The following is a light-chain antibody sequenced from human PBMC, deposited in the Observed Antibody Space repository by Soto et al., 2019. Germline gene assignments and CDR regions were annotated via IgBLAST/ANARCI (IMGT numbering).Light chain of an antibody. CDR1: RSTIGNNY. CDR3: GTWDSNLDNGVV. CDR2: DNY. J-gene: IGLJ2*01. Sequence: QSVLTQPPSVSAAPGQRVTIFCSGSRSTIGNNYVSWYQQLPGTAPILLIYDNYYRPSGIPDRFSGSKSGTSATLVITGVQTGDEADYYCGTWDSNLDNGVVFGGGTKLTVL. V-gene: IGLV1-51*01.